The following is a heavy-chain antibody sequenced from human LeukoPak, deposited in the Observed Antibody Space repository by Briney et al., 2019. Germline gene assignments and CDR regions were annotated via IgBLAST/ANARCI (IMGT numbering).Heavy chain of an antibody. J-gene: IGHJ5*01. CDR2: VYHSGSM. CDR3: ARVSGSGLYFKSFDP. CDR1: GDDISSSNW. D-gene: IGHD3-10*01. Sequence: SETLSLTCSVSGDDISSSNWWTWVRQPPQKGLEWIGEVYHSGSMNYNPSLKSRIYMSVDKSQNRFSLRLTTVTAADTAVYFCARVSGSGLYFKSFDPWGQGTLVIVSS. V-gene: IGHV4-4*02.